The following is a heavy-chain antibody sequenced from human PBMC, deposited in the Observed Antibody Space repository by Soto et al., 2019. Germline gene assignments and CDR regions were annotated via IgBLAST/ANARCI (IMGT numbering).Heavy chain of an antibody. CDR3: AYRPYADYSVDY. D-gene: IGHD4-17*01. Sequence: SGPTLVNPTRTLTLTCTFSGFSLNTSGVGVGWIRQPPGKALEWLALIYWDDDKRYSPSLKSRLTITKDTSKNQVVLTMTNMDPVDTGTYYCAYRPYADYSVDYWGQGTLVTVSS. CDR2: IYWDDDK. J-gene: IGHJ4*02. V-gene: IGHV2-5*02. CDR1: GFSLNTSGVG.